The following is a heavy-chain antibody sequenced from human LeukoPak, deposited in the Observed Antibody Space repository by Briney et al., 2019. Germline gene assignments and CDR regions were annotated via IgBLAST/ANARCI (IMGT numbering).Heavy chain of an antibody. V-gene: IGHV4-59*01. J-gene: IGHJ4*02. D-gene: IGHD6-13*01. Sequence: KPSETLSLTCTVSGGSISSYYWSWIRQPPGKGLEWIGYIYYSGSTNYNPSLKSRVTISVDTSKNQFSLKLSSVTAADTAVYYCARDPPSSSWPTSPLYYFDYWGQGTLVTVSS. CDR1: GGSISSYY. CDR3: ARDPPSSSWPTSPLYYFDY. CDR2: IYYSGST.